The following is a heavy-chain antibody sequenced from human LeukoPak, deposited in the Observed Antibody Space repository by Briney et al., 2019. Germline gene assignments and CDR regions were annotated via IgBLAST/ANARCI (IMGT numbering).Heavy chain of an antibody. CDR1: GGSISSSSYY. CDR3: ASPSSGWYRFDY. J-gene: IGHJ4*02. D-gene: IGHD6-19*01. V-gene: IGHV4-39*01. CDR2: IYYSGST. Sequence: SEILSLTCTVSGGSISSSSYYWGWIRQPPGKGLEWIGSIYYSGSTYYNPSLKSRVTISVDTSKNQFSLKLSSVTAADTAVYYCASPSSGWYRFDYWGQGTLVTVSS.